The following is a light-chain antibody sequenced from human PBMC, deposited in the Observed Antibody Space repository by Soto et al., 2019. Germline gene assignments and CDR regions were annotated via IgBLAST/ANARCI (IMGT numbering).Light chain of an antibody. CDR1: QSVSSY. Sequence: EIVLTHSPCTLSLSPGSRSTLSCRASQSVSSYLAWYQQKPGQAPRLLIYDASNRATGIPARLSGSGPGKDFTLTISSLETEDFAVYYCQQRSNWPPAITFGHGTRLEIK. J-gene: IGKJ5*01. CDR3: QQRSNWPPAIT. CDR2: DAS. V-gene: IGKV3-11*01.